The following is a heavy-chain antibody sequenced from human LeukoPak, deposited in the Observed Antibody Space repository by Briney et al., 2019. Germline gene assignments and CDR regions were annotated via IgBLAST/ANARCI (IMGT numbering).Heavy chain of an antibody. J-gene: IGHJ1*01. V-gene: IGHV1-69*04. Sequence: SVKVSCKASGGTFSSYAISWVRQAPGQGLEWMGRIIPILGIANYAQKFQGRVTITADKSTSTAYMELSSLRSEDTAVYYSARDPPRVATMTGWGQGTLVTVSS. CDR1: GGTFSSYA. CDR3: ARDPPRVATMTG. D-gene: IGHD5-24*01. CDR2: IIPILGIA.